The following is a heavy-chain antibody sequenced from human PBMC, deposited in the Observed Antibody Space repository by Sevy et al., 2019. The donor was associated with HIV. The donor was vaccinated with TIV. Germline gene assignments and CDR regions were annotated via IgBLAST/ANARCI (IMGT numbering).Heavy chain of an antibody. Sequence: GGSLRLSCAASGFTFSKYSMSWVRQPPGKGLEWVSTLSFGCGEINHADSVKGRFTISRDNSKNWRYLQMNNLRAEDTAVYYCAREGCTKPHDYWGQGTLVTVSS. V-gene: IGHV3-23*01. CDR2: LSFGCGEI. D-gene: IGHD2-8*01. J-gene: IGHJ4*02. CDR1: GFTFSKYS. CDR3: AREGCTKPHDY.